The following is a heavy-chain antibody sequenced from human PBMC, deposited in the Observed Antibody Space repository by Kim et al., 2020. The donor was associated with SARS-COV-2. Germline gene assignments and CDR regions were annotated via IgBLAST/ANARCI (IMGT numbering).Heavy chain of an antibody. CDR3: ATLTGTMTFFSV. CDR2: INPNSGGT. Sequence: ASVKVSCKASGYTFTGYYMHWVRQAPGQGLEWMGWINPNSGGTNYAQKFQGRVTMTRDTSISTAYMELSRLRSDDTAVYYCATLTGTMTFFSVWGQGTLVTVSS. CDR1: GYTFTGYY. V-gene: IGHV1-2*02. J-gene: IGHJ4*02. D-gene: IGHD1-20*01.